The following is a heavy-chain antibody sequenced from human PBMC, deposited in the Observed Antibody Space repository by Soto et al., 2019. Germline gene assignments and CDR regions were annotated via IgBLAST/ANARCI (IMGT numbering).Heavy chain of an antibody. D-gene: IGHD6-19*01. V-gene: IGHV1-69*02. CDR3: ARGPSARDAFDI. J-gene: IGHJ3*02. CDR1: GGTFSSYT. CDR2: IIPILGIA. Sequence: GASVKVSCKASGGTFSSYTISWVRQAPGQGLEWMGRIIPILGIANYAQKFQGRVTITADKSTSTAYMELSSLRSEDTAVYYCARGPSARDAFDIWGQGTMVTVSS.